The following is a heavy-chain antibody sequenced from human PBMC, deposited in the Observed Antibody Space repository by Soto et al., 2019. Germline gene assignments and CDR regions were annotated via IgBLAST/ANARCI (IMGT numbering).Heavy chain of an antibody. CDR2: TSYNGNDK. D-gene: IGHD3-16*01. CDR1: GFMFKSYV. CDR3: ARWGTTGGFDL. Sequence: QLQLVESGGGVVQPGTSLRLSCTASGFMFKSYVMHWVRQAPGKGLEWVALTSYNGNDKYYGDSVKGRLTVSRDNSMNTLHLQMDSLRPEDTALYYCARWGTTGGFDLWGQGTLVSVSS. J-gene: IGHJ4*02. V-gene: IGHV3-30*19.